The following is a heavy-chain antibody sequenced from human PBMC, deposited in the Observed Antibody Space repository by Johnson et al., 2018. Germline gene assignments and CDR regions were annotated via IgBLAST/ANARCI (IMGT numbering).Heavy chain of an antibody. V-gene: IGHV3-21*01. CDR1: GFTFSSYS. D-gene: IGHD4-23*01. Sequence: EVQLVESGGGLVKPGGSLGLSCAASGFTFSSYSMNWVRPAPGKGLEWVSSISSSSSYLYYAASLKGRFTISRDNAKNSLYLQMNSLRAEDTAVYYCARDLTLNYGGNWDGAFDIWGQGTTVTVS. J-gene: IGHJ3*02. CDR3: ARDLTLNYGGNWDGAFDI. CDR2: ISSSSSYL.